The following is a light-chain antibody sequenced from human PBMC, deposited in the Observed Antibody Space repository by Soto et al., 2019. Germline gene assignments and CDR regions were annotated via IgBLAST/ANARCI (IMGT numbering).Light chain of an antibody. CDR2: DNN. V-gene: IGLV1-51*01. Sequence: TQPRSVSAAPGQKVTISCSGSSSNIGNNYVSWYQQLPGTAPKLLIYDNNKRPSGIPDRFSGSKSGTSATLGITGLQTGDEADYYCGTWDSSLSYVVFGGGTKVTVL. CDR3: GTWDSSLSYVV. CDR1: SSNIGNNY. J-gene: IGLJ2*01.